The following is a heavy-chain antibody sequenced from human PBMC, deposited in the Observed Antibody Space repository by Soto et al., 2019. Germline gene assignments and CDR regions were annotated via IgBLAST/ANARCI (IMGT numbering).Heavy chain of an antibody. CDR2: IIGSGGST. V-gene: IGHV3-23*01. Sequence: QPGGSLRLSCAASGFTFNSYAMSWVRQAPGKGLEWVSTIIGSGGSTYYADSVKGRFSVSRDNSKNTLYLQMNSLRAEDTAAYYCAKDRNYYDSSGYDYWGQGTLVTVSS. CDR3: AKDRNYYDSSGYDY. J-gene: IGHJ4*02. D-gene: IGHD3-22*01. CDR1: GFTFNSYA.